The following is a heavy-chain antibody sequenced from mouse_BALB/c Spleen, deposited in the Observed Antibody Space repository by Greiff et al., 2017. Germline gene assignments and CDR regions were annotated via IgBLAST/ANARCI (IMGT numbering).Heavy chain of an antibody. V-gene: IGHV5-6-5*01. CDR1: GFTFSSYA. CDR3: ARGEATAYYYAMDY. D-gene: IGHD1-2*01. CDR2: ISSGGST. Sequence: EVKLMESGGGLVKPGGSLKLSCAASGFTFSSYAMSWVRQTPEKRLEWVASISSGGSTYYPDSVKGRFTISRDNARNILYLQMSSLRSEDTAMYYCARGEATAYYYAMDYWGQGTSVTVSS. J-gene: IGHJ4*01.